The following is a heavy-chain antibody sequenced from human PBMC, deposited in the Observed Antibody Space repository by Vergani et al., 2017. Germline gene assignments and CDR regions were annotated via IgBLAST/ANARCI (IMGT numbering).Heavy chain of an antibody. CDR3: AGWGSTYQLLLDAFDI. V-gene: IGHV4-59*01. D-gene: IGHD2-2*01. Sequence: QVQLQESGPGLVKPSETLSLTCTVSGGSISSYYWSWILQPPGKGLEWIGYIYYSGSTNYNPSLKCRVTISVDTSKNQFSLKLSSVTAADTAVYYCAGWGSTYQLLLDAFDIWGQGTMVTVSS. J-gene: IGHJ3*02. CDR2: IYYSGST. CDR1: GGSISSYY.